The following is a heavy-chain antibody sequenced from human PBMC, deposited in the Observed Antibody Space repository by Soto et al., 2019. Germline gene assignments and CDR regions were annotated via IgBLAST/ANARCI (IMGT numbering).Heavy chain of an antibody. CDR3: ARGPDGIAVAGTFDY. CDR1: GGSINSYY. D-gene: IGHD6-19*01. V-gene: IGHV4-59*01. CDR2: IYYSGST. Sequence: PSETLSLTCTVSGGSINSYYWHWIRQPPGKRLEWIGYIYYSGSTNYNRSLKNRVTISVDTSKNRFSLKLTSVTAADTAVYYCARGPDGIAVAGTFDYWGQGALVTVSS. J-gene: IGHJ4*02.